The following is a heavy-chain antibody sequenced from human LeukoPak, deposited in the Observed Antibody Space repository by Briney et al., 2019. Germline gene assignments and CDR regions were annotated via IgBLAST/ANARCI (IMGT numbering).Heavy chain of an antibody. J-gene: IGHJ4*02. CDR3: AREVGGYYDSSGYLDDY. CDR2: IIPIFGTA. D-gene: IGHD3-22*01. V-gene: IGHV1-69*13. Sequence: SVKVSCKASRGTFSSYAISWVRQAPGQGLEWMGGIIPIFGTANYAQKFQGRVTITADESTSTAYMELSSLRSEDTAVYYCAREVGGYYDSSGYLDDYWGQGTLVTVSS. CDR1: RGTFSSYA.